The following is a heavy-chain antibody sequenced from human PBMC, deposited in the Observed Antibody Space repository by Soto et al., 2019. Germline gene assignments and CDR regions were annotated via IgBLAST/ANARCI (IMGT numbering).Heavy chain of an antibody. D-gene: IGHD3-3*01. V-gene: IGHV3-30-3*01. CDR2: ISYDASNK. CDR3: ARDLPSVDYDFWSGYPAGNWFIP. J-gene: IGHJ5*02. Sequence: GGSLRLSCAASGFTISSYAMHWVRQAPGNGLEWVAVISYDASNKYYADSVKGRVTISRENSRNALYLQINSLRAEDTAVYYGARDLPSVDYDFWSGYPAGNWFIPLAQGSLVIVCS. CDR1: GFTISSYA.